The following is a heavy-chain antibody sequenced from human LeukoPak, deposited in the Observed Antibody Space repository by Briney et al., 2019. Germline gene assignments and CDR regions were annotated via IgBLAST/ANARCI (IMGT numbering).Heavy chain of an antibody. CDR1: GGSISSSSYY. Sequence: SETLSLTCTVSGGSISSSSYYWSWIRQPPGTGLEWIGEINHSGSTNYNPSLKSRVTISVDTSKNQFSLKLSSVTAADTAVYYCARGYCSSTSCYTSWFDPWGQGTLVTVSS. D-gene: IGHD2-2*02. J-gene: IGHJ5*02. V-gene: IGHV4-39*07. CDR2: INHSGST. CDR3: ARGYCSSTSCYTSWFDP.